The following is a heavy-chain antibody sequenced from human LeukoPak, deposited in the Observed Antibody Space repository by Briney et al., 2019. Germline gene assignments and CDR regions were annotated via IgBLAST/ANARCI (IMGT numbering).Heavy chain of an antibody. Sequence: SETLSLTCAVYGGSFTGYYWSWIRQPPGKGLEWIGEINHSGSTNYNPPLTSRGTISVDTSKNQFSLNLGSVTDADTAVYDCARGLKLHPQQCDPWGQGTLVTVSS. V-gene: IGHV4-34*01. D-gene: IGHD1/OR15-1a*01. J-gene: IGHJ5*02. CDR1: GGSFTGYY. CDR3: ARGLKLHPQQCDP. CDR2: INHSGST.